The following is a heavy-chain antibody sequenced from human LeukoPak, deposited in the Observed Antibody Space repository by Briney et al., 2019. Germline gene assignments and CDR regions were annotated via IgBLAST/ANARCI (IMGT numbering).Heavy chain of an antibody. J-gene: IGHJ2*01. D-gene: IGHD3-22*01. CDR2: IWYDGSNK. V-gene: IGHV3-33*01. Sequence: PGRSLRLSCAASGFTFSSYGMHWVRQAPGKGLEWVAVIWYDGSNKYYADSVKGRFTISRDNSKNTLYLQMNSLRAEDTAVYYCARDRAQNYYDSSGYMASWYFDLWGRGTLVTVSS. CDR3: ARDRAQNYYDSSGYMASWYFDL. CDR1: GFTFSSYG.